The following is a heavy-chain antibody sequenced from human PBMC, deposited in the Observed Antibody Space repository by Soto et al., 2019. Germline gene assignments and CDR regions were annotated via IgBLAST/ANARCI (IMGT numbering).Heavy chain of an antibody. CDR3: ARGSNPWAAALDY. CDR1: GGSISSGGYY. V-gene: IGHV4-31*03. J-gene: IGHJ4*02. Sequence: SETLSLTCTVSGGSISSGGYYWSWIRQHPGKGLEWIGYIYYSGSTYYNPSLKSRVTISVDTSKNQFSLKLSSVTAADTAVYYCARGSNPWAAALDYWGQGTLLTVSS. D-gene: IGHD6-13*01. CDR2: IYYSGST.